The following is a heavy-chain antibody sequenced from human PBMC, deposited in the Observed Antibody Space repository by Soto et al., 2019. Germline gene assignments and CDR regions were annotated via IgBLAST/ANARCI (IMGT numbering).Heavy chain of an antibody. J-gene: IGHJ6*02. CDR3: AGYQLPRNYYGMDV. D-gene: IGHD2-2*01. V-gene: IGHV1-69*13. CDR1: GGTFSSYS. Sequence: ASVKVSCKSSGGTFSSYSISWVRQAPGQGLEWMGGIIPIFGTANYAQKFQGRVTITADESTSTAYMEPSSLRSEDTAVYYCAGYQLPRNYYGMDVWGQGTTVTVSS. CDR2: IIPIFGTA.